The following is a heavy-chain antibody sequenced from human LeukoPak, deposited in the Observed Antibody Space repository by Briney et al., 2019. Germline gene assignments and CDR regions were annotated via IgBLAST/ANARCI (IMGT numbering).Heavy chain of an antibody. CDR2: MNPNSGNT. CDR1: GYTFTSYD. V-gene: IGHV1-8*01. D-gene: IGHD3-3*01. J-gene: IGHJ6*02. CDR3: ASYRLRPWDFWSGYLTPGYYGMDV. Sequence: ASVKVSCKASGYTFTSYDINWVRQATGQGLEWMGWMNPNSGNTGYAQKFQGRVTMTRNTSISTAYMELSSLRSEDTAVYYCASYRLRPWDFWSGYLTPGYYGMDVWGQGTTVTVSS.